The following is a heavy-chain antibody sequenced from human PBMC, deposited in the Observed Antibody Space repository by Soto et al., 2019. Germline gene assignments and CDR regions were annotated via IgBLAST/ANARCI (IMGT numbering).Heavy chain of an antibody. Sequence: QVQLVQSGAEVKKPGASVKVSCKASGYTFTSYGISWVRQAPGQGLEWMGWISAYNGNTNYAQKLQGRVTMTTDTATSTDYMELRSRRSDDTAVYYCARDPKASPIVGATDWGQGTLVTVSS. CDR2: ISAYNGNT. J-gene: IGHJ4*02. V-gene: IGHV1-18*01. CDR3: ARDPKASPIVGATD. D-gene: IGHD1-26*01. CDR1: GYTFTSYG.